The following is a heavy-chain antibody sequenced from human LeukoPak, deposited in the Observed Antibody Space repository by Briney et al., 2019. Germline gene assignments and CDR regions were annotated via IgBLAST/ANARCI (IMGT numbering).Heavy chain of an antibody. CDR2: IYYSGTT. Sequence: SETLSLTCSVSGGSITGSYWSWIRQSPGKGLEWIGHIYYSGTTNHSPSLRSRVTISVDTSNKQFSLKLRSVTAADTAVYYCAKSKATYYYDAGGYYYFDYWGQGALVTVSS. J-gene: IGHJ4*02. CDR3: AKSKATYYYDAGGYYYFDY. D-gene: IGHD3-22*01. V-gene: IGHV4-59*01. CDR1: GGSITGSY.